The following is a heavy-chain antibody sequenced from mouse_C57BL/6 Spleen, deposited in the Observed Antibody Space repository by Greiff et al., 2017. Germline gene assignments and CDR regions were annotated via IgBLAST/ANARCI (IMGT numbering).Heavy chain of an antibody. CDR3: TRAFYYGSS. CDR1: GYTFTDYE. V-gene: IGHV1-15*01. CDR2: IDPETGGT. Sequence: QVQLQQSGAELVRPGASVTLSCKASGYTFTDYEMHWVKQTPVHGLEWIGAIDPETGGTAYNQKFKGKAILTADKSSSTAYMELRSLTSGDSAVYYCTRAFYYGSSWGQGTTLPVSS. J-gene: IGHJ2*01. D-gene: IGHD1-1*01.